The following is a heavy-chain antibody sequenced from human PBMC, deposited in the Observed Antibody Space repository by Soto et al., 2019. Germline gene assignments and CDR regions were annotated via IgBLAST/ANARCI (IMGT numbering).Heavy chain of an antibody. CDR2: INQDGSQR. Sequence: EVQLVDSGGGLVQPGGSLRLSCAASGFTFTGFWMAWVRQAPGKGLEWVANINQDGSQRYYMDSVEGRFTISRDNAEKSLYLQMNSPRAQDTAVYYCARTGDDYWGQGTLVTVSS. J-gene: IGHJ4*02. V-gene: IGHV3-7*01. CDR1: GFTFTGFW. D-gene: IGHD3-10*01. CDR3: ARTGDDY.